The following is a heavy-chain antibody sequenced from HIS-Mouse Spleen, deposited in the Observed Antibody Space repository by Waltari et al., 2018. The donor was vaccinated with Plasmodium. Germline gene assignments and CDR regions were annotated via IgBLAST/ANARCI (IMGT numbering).Heavy chain of an antibody. D-gene: IGHD7-27*01. V-gene: IGHV3-7*01. Sequence: EVQLVESGGGLVQPGGSLRLSCAASGFTFSSYWMSWVRRAPGNGRVWVANIKQDGSEKDYVDSGKGRVTISRDNAKNSLYLQMNSLRAEDTAVYYCAREFGTGNWYFDLWGRGTLVTVSS. J-gene: IGHJ2*01. CDR3: AREFGTGNWYFDL. CDR1: GFTFSSYW. CDR2: IKQDGSEK.